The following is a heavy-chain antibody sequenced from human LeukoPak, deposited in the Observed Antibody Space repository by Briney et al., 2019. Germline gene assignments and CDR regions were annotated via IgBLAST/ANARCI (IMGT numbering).Heavy chain of an antibody. CDR1: GGSISSYY. D-gene: IGHD5-18*01. CDR3: AREDTAMGQPLDP. CDR2: IYYSGST. V-gene: IGHV4-59*01. J-gene: IGHJ5*02. Sequence: SSETLSLTCTVSGGSISSYYWSWIRQPPGKGLEWIGYIYYSGSTNYNPSLKSRVTISVDTSKNQFSLKLSSVTAADTAVYYCAREDTAMGQPLDPWGQGTLVTVSS.